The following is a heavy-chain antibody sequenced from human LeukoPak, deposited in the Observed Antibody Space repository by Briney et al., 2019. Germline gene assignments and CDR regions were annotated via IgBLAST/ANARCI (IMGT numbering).Heavy chain of an antibody. D-gene: IGHD6-6*01. J-gene: IGHJ6*02. CDR1: GLTFDDYA. CDR3: AKDIRAYCSSSGCGMDV. Sequence: GGSHRLSCAASGLTFDDYAMHWVRQAPGKGLEWVSLISGDGGSTYYADSVKGRFTISRDNSKNSLYLQMNSLRTEDTALYYCAKDIRAYCSSSGCGMDVWGQGTTVTVSS. V-gene: IGHV3-43*02. CDR2: ISGDGGST.